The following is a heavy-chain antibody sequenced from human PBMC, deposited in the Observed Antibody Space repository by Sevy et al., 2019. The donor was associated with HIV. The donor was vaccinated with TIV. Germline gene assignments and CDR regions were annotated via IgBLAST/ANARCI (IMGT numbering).Heavy chain of an antibody. CDR1: GGSISSSSYY. J-gene: IGHJ4*02. CDR3: ARHMRVGYSGSSSRGIDY. CDR2: IYYSGST. Sequence: SETLSLTCTVSGGSISSSSYYWGWMRQPPGKGLEWIGSIYYSGSTYYNPSLKSRVTISVDTSKNQFSLKLSSVTAADTAVYYCARHMRVGYSGSSSRGIDYWGQGTLVTVSS. V-gene: IGHV4-39*01. D-gene: IGHD1-26*01.